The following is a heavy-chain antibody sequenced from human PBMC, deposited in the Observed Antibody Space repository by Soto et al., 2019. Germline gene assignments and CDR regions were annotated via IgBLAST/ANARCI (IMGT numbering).Heavy chain of an antibody. CDR2: INGGSDYT. Sequence: GGSLRLSCAASGFTFSSNAMSWVRQAPGKGLEWVSAINGGSDYTFYADSVKGRFIISRDNSKNTVYLQMNSLRAEDTAVYYCAKPARDYSGSWYGAIDHWGQGTLVTVSS. J-gene: IGHJ4*02. CDR3: AKPARDYSGSWYGAIDH. D-gene: IGHD6-13*01. V-gene: IGHV3-23*01. CDR1: GFTFSSNA.